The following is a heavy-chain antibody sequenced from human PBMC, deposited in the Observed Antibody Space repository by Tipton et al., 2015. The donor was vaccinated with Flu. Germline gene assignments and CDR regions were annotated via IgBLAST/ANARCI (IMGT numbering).Heavy chain of an antibody. J-gene: IGHJ4*02. Sequence: SLRLSCAASEFNMNSFAMSWVRQAPGKGLEWVSYISSSGDTISYADSVRGRFTISRDNTKKSLYLQLNSLRAEDTAIYYCATLTGDDYWGQGILVTVSS. CDR3: ATLTGDDY. V-gene: IGHV3-48*03. CDR2: ISSSGDTI. CDR1: EFNMNSFA. D-gene: IGHD7-27*01.